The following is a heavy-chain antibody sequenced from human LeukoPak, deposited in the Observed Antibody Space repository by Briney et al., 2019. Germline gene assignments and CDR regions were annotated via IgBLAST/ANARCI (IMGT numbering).Heavy chain of an antibody. J-gene: IGHJ5*02. CDR1: GFTSSSYW. CDR3: AREQIRYFLGNNWFDP. D-gene: IGHD3-9*01. CDR2: IKQDGSEK. V-gene: IGHV3-7*01. Sequence: GGSLRLSCAASGFTSSSYWMSWVRQAPGKGLEWVANIKQDGSEKYYVDSVKGRFTISRDNAKNSLYLQMNSLRAEDTAVYYCAREQIRYFLGNNWFDPWGQGTLVTVSS.